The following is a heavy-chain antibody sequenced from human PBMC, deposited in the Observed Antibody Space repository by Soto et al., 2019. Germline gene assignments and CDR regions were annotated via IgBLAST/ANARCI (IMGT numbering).Heavy chain of an antibody. CDR3: AKEFGYNYGSGFDY. J-gene: IGHJ4*02. V-gene: IGHV3-30*18. D-gene: IGHD5-18*01. CDR2: ISYDGSNK. CDR1: GFTFSSYG. Sequence: LRLSCAASGFTFSSYGMHWVRQAPGKGLEWVAVISYDGSNKYYADSVKGRFTISRDNSKNTLYLQMNSLRAEDTAVYYCAKEFGYNYGSGFDYWGQGTLVTVSS.